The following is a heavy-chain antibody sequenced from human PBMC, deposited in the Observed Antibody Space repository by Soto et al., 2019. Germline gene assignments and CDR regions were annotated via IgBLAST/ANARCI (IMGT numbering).Heavy chain of an antibody. CDR1: GFTFSSYA. CDR2: ISGSGGST. Sequence: PVGSLRLSCAASGFTFSSYAMSWVRQAPGKGLEWVSAISGSGGSTYYADSVKGRFTISRDNSKNTLYLQMNSLRAEDTAVYYCAKGGRSNYYYGMDVWGQGTTVTVSS. V-gene: IGHV3-23*01. J-gene: IGHJ6*02. CDR3: AKGGRSNYYYGMDV. D-gene: IGHD3-16*01.